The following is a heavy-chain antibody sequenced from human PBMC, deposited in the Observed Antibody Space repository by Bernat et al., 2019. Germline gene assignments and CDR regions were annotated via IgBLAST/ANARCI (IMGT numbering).Heavy chain of an antibody. J-gene: IGHJ4*02. CDR1: GFTFSSYA. Sequence: EAQLLESGGGLAQPGGSLRLSCAASGFTFSSYAMSWVRQAPGKGLEWVSAISGSGGSTYYADSVKGRFTISRDNSKNTLYLQMNSLRAEDTAVYYCAKDPWGITSYYWGQGTLVTVSS. CDR3: AKDPWGITSYY. D-gene: IGHD3-16*01. V-gene: IGHV3-23*01. CDR2: ISGSGGST.